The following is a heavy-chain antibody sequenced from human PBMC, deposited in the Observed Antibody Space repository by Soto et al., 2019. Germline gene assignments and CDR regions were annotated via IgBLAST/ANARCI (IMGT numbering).Heavy chain of an antibody. J-gene: IGHJ6*02. CDR2: IIPIFGTA. V-gene: IGHV1-69*13. D-gene: IGHD6-19*01. CDR3: ASGEEAVAATPGVYYYGMDV. CDR1: GGTFSSYA. Sequence: GASVKVSCKASGGTFSSYAISWVRQAPGQGLEWMGGIIPIFGTANYAQKFQGRVTITADESTSTAYMELSSLRSEDTAVYYCASGEEAVAATPGVYYYGMDVWGQGTTVTVSS.